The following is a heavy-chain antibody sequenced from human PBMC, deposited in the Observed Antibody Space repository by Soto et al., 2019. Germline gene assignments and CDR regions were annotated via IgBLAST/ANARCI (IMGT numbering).Heavy chain of an antibody. Sequence: EVQLVESGGGLVKPGGSLRLSCVASGLSFTNAWMTWVRQAPGKGLGWVGRIKSRTDGGTPDYAAPVKGRFTISRDDSQNTLYLHMDSLKTEDTALYHCSTDIGSYGLDFWGQGTTVTVSS. CDR3: STDIGSYGLDF. V-gene: IGHV3-15*01. J-gene: IGHJ6*02. CDR2: IKSRTDGGTP. D-gene: IGHD1-26*01. CDR1: GLSFTNAW.